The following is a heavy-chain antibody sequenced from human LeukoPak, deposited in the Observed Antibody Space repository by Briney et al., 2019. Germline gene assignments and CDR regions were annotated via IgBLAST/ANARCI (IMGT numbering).Heavy chain of an antibody. D-gene: IGHD6-19*01. CDR3: ARVDEYSSGWYPRDYYYGMDV. V-gene: IGHV1-18*01. J-gene: IGHJ6*02. Sequence: ASVKVSCKASGYTFTSYSISWVRQAPGQGLEWMGWISAYNGNTNYAQKLQGRVTMTTDTSTSTAYMELRSLRSDDTAVYYCARVDEYSSGWYPRDYYYGMDVWGQGTTVTVSS. CDR2: ISAYNGNT. CDR1: GYTFTSYS.